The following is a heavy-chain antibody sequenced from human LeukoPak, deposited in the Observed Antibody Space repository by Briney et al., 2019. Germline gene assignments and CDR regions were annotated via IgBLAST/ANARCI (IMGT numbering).Heavy chain of an antibody. Sequence: PSETLSLTCTVSGGSISSYYWSWIRQPPGKGLEWIGCVYYSGSTNYNASLKSRVTISVDTSKSQFSLKLSSVTAADTAVYYCARSGGYSYGSYYYYMDVWGKGTTVTVSS. J-gene: IGHJ6*03. V-gene: IGHV4-59*01. CDR2: VYYSGST. CDR1: GGSISSYY. CDR3: ARSGGYSYGSYYYYMDV. D-gene: IGHD5-18*01.